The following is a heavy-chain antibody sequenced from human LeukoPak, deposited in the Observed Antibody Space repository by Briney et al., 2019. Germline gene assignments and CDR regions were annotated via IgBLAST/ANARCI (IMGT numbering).Heavy chain of an antibody. Sequence: PGESRRLSCAASGFTFTVYWMSWVRQAPGKGLEWVASINQAGSEKHYVDSVKGRFAISRDNAKDSLYLQLNSLRAEDTAVYYCASGENMVRGVIITPDAFDIWGQGTMVTVSS. J-gene: IGHJ3*02. V-gene: IGHV3-7*05. CDR1: GFTFTVYW. D-gene: IGHD3-10*01. CDR3: ASGENMVRGVIITPDAFDI. CDR2: INQAGSEK.